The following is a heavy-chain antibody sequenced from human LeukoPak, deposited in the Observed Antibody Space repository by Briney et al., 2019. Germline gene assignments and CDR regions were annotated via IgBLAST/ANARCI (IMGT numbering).Heavy chain of an antibody. D-gene: IGHD3-10*01. Sequence: GGSLRLSCAASGFTFSTYWMSWVRQAPGKGLEWVANIKEDGSEKYYLDSVKGRFTISRDNGKNSLYLQMNSLRAEDTAVYYCARDLNGSGTYFDYWGQGTLVTVSS. V-gene: IGHV3-7*03. CDR3: ARDLNGSGTYFDY. CDR1: GFTFSTYW. CDR2: IKEDGSEK. J-gene: IGHJ4*02.